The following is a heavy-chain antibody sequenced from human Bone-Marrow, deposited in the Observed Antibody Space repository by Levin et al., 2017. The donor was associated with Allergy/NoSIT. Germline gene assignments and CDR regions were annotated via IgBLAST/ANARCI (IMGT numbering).Heavy chain of an antibody. CDR2: IYYSGST. V-gene: IGHV4-39*07. Sequence: SQTLSLPCTVSGGAINSSYFYWGWIRQPPGKGLEWIGSIYYSGSTYYSPSLKSRVTISLDTSKNQFFLKLSSVAAADTAVYYCARDPLADDAFDIWGQGTLVTVSS. CDR1: GGAINSSYFY. CDR3: ARDPLADDAFDI. D-gene: IGHD3-16*01. J-gene: IGHJ3*02.